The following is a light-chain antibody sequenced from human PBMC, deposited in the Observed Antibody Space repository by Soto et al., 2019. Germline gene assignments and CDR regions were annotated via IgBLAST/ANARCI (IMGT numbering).Light chain of an antibody. CDR1: QSVSNNY. CDR3: QQYDKWPRT. V-gene: IGKV3-20*01. Sequence: EIVFTQSPGTLSLSPGERATLSCRASQSVSNNYLAWYQQKPGQAPRLLIYGASNRATGIPDRFSGSGSGTEYTLTISSLQSEDFAVYYCQQYDKWPRTFGQGTKVDIK. J-gene: IGKJ1*01. CDR2: GAS.